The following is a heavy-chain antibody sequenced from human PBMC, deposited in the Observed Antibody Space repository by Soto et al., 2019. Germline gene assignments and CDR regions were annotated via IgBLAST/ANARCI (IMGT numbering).Heavy chain of an antibody. D-gene: IGHD3-9*01. J-gene: IGHJ4*02. CDR1: GYTFTSYG. V-gene: IGHV1-18*01. CDR2: ISAYNGNT. Sequence: ASVKVSCKASGYTFTSYGISWVRQAPGQGLEWMGWISAYNGNTNYAQKLQGRVTMTTDTSTSTAYMELRSLRSDDTAVYYCARVYDILTGYLPTSFDYWGQGTLVTVSS. CDR3: ARVYDILTGYLPTSFDY.